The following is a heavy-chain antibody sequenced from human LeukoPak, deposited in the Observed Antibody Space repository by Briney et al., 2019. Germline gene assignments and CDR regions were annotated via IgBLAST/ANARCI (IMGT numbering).Heavy chain of an antibody. CDR2: IWYDGSNK. V-gene: IGHV3-33*03. J-gene: IGHJ4*02. D-gene: IGHD3-10*01. CDR1: GFTFSSYG. CDR3: AKDSTPTDYYGSAADY. Sequence: PGRSLRLSCAASGFTFSSYGMHWVHQAPGKGLEWVAVIWYDGSNKYYADSVEGRFTISRDNSKNTLYLQMNSLRAEDTAVYYCAKDSTPTDYYGSAADYWGQGTLVTVSS.